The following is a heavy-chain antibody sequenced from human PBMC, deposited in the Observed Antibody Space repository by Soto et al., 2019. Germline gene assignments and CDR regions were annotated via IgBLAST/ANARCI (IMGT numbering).Heavy chain of an antibody. Sequence: PSETLSLTCAVYGGSFSGYYWSWIRQPPGKGLEWIGEINHSGSTNYNPSLKSRVTISVDTSKNQFSLKLSSVTAADTAVYYCARGPLPPYCSGGSCYSRNAYDIWGQGTMVTVSS. D-gene: IGHD2-15*01. CDR3: ARGPLPPYCSGGSCYSRNAYDI. CDR1: GGSFSGYY. J-gene: IGHJ3*02. CDR2: INHSGST. V-gene: IGHV4-34*01.